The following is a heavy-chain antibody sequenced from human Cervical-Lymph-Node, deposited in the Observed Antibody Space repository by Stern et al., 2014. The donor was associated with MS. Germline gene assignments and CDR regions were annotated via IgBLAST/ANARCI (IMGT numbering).Heavy chain of an antibody. CDR3: ARVRTAMDTYYFDY. J-gene: IGHJ4*02. CDR1: GGSISSGDSY. Sequence: VQLVESGPGLVKPSQTLSLTCTVSGGSISSGDSYWSWNRQPPGKGLEWIGYIYYSENTYYNPSLTSRVTISLDTSKNQFSLKLSSVTAADTAVYYCARVRTAMDTYYFDYWGQGTLVTVSS. D-gene: IGHD5-18*01. CDR2: IYYSENT. V-gene: IGHV4-30-4*01.